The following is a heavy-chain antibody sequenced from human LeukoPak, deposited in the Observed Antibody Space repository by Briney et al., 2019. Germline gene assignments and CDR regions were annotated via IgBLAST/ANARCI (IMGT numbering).Heavy chain of an antibody. CDR3: ARAPMGVAPLY. CDR1: GYTFTNYG. Sequence: ASVKVSCKASGYTFTNYGITWVRQAPGQGLEWMGWMNPVSGNAGSAQKFQGRVSLTRDTSITTAYMELSSLRSDDTAFYYCARAPMGVAPLYWGQGTLVTVSS. CDR2: MNPVSGNA. J-gene: IGHJ4*02. D-gene: IGHD1-26*01. V-gene: IGHV1-8*02.